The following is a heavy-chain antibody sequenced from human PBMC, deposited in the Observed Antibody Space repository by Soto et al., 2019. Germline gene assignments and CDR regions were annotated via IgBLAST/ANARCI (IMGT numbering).Heavy chain of an antibody. CDR1: NASFSSFS. CDR3: ARDQGVTAAGITWFDP. J-gene: IGHJ5*02. V-gene: IGHV4-4*07. D-gene: IGHD6-13*01. CDR2: ISTSGSS. Sequence: SETLSLTCTVSNASFSSFSWSWIRQPAGKGLEWIGHISTSGSSNSNPSLNSRVTMSVDTSRNQFSLKLTSVIAADSAVYYCARDQGVTAAGITWFDPWGQGTLVTVSS.